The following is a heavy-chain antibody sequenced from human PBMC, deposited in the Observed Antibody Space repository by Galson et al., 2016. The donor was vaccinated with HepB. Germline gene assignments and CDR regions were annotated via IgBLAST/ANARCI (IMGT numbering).Heavy chain of an antibody. V-gene: IGHV2-5*02. J-gene: IGHJ4*02. CDR3: VHRVPPGLIDY. D-gene: IGHD2-2*01. Sequence: PVKPKKRGTLTCTFSEGARTKGVGVGWIRQPPGKALEWLALISWDDQKRYRTSLESRLTITQDTSTNQVVLRMTNMDPVDTATYYCVHRVPPGLIDYSVPGILVTVSS. CDR1: EGARTKGVG. CDR2: ISWDDQK.